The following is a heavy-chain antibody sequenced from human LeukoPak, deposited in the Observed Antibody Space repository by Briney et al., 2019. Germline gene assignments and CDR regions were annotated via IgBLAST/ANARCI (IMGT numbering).Heavy chain of an antibody. J-gene: IGHJ5*02. D-gene: IGHD4-11*01. CDR1: GGSISSSSYY. CDR3: ARGLNQDYSKVGGLDP. Sequence: SETLSLTCTVSGGSISSSSYYWGWIRQPPGKGLEWIGSIYYSGSTYYNPSLKSRVTISVDTSKNQFSLKLSSVTAADTAVYYCARGLNQDYSKVGGLDPWGQGTLVTVSS. V-gene: IGHV4-39*01. CDR2: IYYSGST.